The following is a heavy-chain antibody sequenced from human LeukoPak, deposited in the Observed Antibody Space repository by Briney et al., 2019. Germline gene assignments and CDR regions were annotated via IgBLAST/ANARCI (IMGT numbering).Heavy chain of an antibody. CDR1: GGSISSYY. Sequence: SETLSLTCTVSGGSISSYYWSWIRQPPGKGLEWIGYIYYSGSTNYNPSLKSRVTISVDTSKNQFSLKLSSVTAADTAVYYCARGGSSVDLYYHYYGMDVWGQGTTVTVSS. CDR2: IYYSGST. D-gene: IGHD1-26*01. V-gene: IGHV4-59*01. J-gene: IGHJ6*02. CDR3: ARGGSSVDLYYHYYGMDV.